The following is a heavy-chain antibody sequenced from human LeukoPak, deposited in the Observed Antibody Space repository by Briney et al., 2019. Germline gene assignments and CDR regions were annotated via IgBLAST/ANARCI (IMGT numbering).Heavy chain of an antibody. CDR3: ARSLRDYYESSDGGD. J-gene: IGHJ4*02. V-gene: IGHV4-34*01. Sequence: PSETLSLACAVYGGSFSGYYWSWIRQPPGKGLEWIGEINHSGSTNYNPSLKSRITISVDTSKNQFSLKLSSVTAADTAVYYCARSLRDYYESSDGGDWGQGTLVTVSS. D-gene: IGHD3-22*01. CDR2: INHSGST. CDR1: GGSFSGYY.